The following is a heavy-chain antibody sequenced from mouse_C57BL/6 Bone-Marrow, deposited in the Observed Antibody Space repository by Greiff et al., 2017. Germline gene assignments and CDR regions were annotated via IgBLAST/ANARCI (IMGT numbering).Heavy chain of an antibody. CDR2: IDPSDSYT. CDR3: ARDYDYWYFDV. J-gene: IGHJ1*03. D-gene: IGHD2-4*01. Sequence: QVQLKQPGAELVKPGASVKLSCKASGYTFTSYWMQWVEQRPGQGLEWIGEIDPSDSYTTHNPQTRRKATLTVDTSSSTAYMQLSSLTSEDSAVYYCARDYDYWYFDVWGTGTTVT. V-gene: IGHV1-50*01. CDR1: GYTFTSYW.